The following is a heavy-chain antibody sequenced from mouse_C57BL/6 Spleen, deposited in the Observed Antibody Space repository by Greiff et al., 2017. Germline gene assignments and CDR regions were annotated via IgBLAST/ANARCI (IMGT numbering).Heavy chain of an antibody. V-gene: IGHV5-9-1*02. CDR1: GFTFSSYA. CDR3: TREGTTVVFPFDV. CDR2: ISSGGDYI. Sequence: EVKLVESGEGLVKPGGSLKLSCAASGFTFSSYAMSWVRQTPEKRLEWVAYISSGGDYIYYADTVKGRFTISRDNARNTLYLQMSSLKSEDTAMYYCTREGTTVVFPFDVWGTGTTVTVSS. J-gene: IGHJ1*03. D-gene: IGHD1-1*01.